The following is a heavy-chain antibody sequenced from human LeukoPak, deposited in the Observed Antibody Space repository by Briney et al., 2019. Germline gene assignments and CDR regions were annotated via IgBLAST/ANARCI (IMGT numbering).Heavy chain of an antibody. J-gene: IGHJ6*03. D-gene: IGHD1-26*01. V-gene: IGHV3-21*01. Sequence: PGGSLRLSCAASGFTFSSYSMNWVRQAPGKGLEWVSSISSSSSYIYYADSVKGRFTISRDNAKNSLYLQMNSLRAEDTAVYYCARDRPSGGIYYYMDVWGEGTTVTVSS. CDR3: ARDRPSGGIYYYMDV. CDR1: GFTFSSYS. CDR2: ISSSSSYI.